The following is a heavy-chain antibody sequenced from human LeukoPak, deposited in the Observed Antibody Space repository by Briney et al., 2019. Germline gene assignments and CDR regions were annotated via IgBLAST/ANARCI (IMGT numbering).Heavy chain of an antibody. J-gene: IGHJ3*02. CDR3: AKDFYITGTVDAFDI. V-gene: IGHV3-30*18. CDR2: ISYDGSNK. D-gene: IGHD1-7*01. Sequence: GGSLRLSCAASGFTFSSYGMHWVRQAPGKGLEWVAVISYDGSNKYYADSVKGRFTISRDNSKNTLYLQMNSLRAEDTAVYYCAKDFYITGTVDAFDIWGQGTMVTVSS. CDR1: GFTFSSYG.